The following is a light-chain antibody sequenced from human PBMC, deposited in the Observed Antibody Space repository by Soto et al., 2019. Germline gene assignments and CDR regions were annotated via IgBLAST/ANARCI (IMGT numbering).Light chain of an antibody. CDR3: QSFDSSLSASV. J-gene: IGLJ3*02. V-gene: IGLV1-40*01. CDR1: SSNIGAGYD. Sequence: QSVLTQPPSVSGAPGQRVTIPCAGSSSNIGAGYDVHWYQQVPGTAPKLLIFGNSNRPSGVPDRFSGSKSGTSASLAITGLQAEDEAEYDCQSFDSSLSASVFGGGTKLTVL. CDR2: GNS.